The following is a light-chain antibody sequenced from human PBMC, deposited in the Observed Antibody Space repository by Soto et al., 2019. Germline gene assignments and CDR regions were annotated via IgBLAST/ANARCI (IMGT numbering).Light chain of an antibody. J-gene: IGKJ2*01. CDR2: GSS. Sequence: EIVMTQSPATLAVSPGERAALSCRASQSVSSNFAWYQQKPGQAPRLLIYGSSSRATGTPARFSGSGSGTAFTLTISSLQSEDLAVSYCQQYNNWPYTFGLGTKLEMK. CDR3: QQYNNWPYT. V-gene: IGKV3-15*01. CDR1: QSVSSN.